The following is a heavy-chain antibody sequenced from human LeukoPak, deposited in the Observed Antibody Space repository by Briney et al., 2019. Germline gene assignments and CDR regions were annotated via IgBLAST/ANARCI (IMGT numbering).Heavy chain of an antibody. Sequence: GGSLRLSCAASGFTFSSYWMHWVRQAPGKGLVWISRIRTDGSITSYADSVKGRFTISRDNSKNTLYLQMNSLRAEDTAIYYCAKGAYSSSWYMFDYWGQGTLVTVSS. CDR3: AKGAYSSSWYMFDY. CDR2: IRTDGSIT. V-gene: IGHV3-74*01. D-gene: IGHD6-13*01. J-gene: IGHJ4*02. CDR1: GFTFSSYW.